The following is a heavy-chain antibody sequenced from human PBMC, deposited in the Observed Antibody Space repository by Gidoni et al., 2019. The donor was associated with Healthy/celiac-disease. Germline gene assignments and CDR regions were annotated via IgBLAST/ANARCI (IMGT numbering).Heavy chain of an antibody. J-gene: IGHJ3*02. CDR3: TTDYYYDSAPGGSFDI. V-gene: IGHV3-15*01. Sequence: EVQLVESGGGLVKPGWSFILSCAASGFTFSNAWMSWVRQAPGKGLEWVGRIKSKTDGGTTEYAAPVKGRFTISRDDSKNTLYLQMNSLKTEDTAVYYCTTDYYYDSAPGGSFDIWGQGTMVTVSS. CDR2: IKSKTDGGTT. CDR1: GFTFSNAW. D-gene: IGHD3-22*01.